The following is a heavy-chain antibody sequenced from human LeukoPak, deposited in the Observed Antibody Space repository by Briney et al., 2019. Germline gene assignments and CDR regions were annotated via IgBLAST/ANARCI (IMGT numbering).Heavy chain of an antibody. CDR1: GSSISSYY. CDR2: IYTSGST. V-gene: IGHV4-4*07. Sequence: SETLSLTCTVSGSSISSYYWSWIRQPAGKGLEWIGRIYTSGSTNYNPPLKSRVTMSVDTSKNQFSLKLSSVTAADTAVYYCARTSYYCSGGSCYHYYFDYWGQGTLVTVSS. J-gene: IGHJ4*02. D-gene: IGHD2-15*01. CDR3: ARTSYYCSGGSCYHYYFDY.